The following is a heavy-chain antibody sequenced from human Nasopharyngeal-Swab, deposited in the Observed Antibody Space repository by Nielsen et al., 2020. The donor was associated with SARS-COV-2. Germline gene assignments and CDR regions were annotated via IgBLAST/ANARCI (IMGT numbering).Heavy chain of an antibody. CDR1: GFTFSNAW. CDR3: TTDRNTYYDILTGYHEYPDY. D-gene: IGHD3-9*01. Sequence: GESLKISCAASGFTFSNAWMSWVRQAPGKGLEWVGRIKSKTDGGTTDYAALVKGRFTISRDDSKNTLYLQMNSLKTEDTAVYYCTTDRNTYYDILTGYHEYPDYWGQGTLVTVSS. CDR2: IKSKTDGGTT. J-gene: IGHJ4*02. V-gene: IGHV3-15*01.